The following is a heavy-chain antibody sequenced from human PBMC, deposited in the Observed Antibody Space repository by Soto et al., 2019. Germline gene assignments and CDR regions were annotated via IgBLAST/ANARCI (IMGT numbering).Heavy chain of an antibody. J-gene: IGHJ4*02. D-gene: IGHD3-3*01. Sequence: EVQLVESGGGLVQPGGSLKLSCAASGFTFSGSAMHWVRQASGKGLEWVGRIRSKANSYATAYAASVKGRFTISRDDSKNPAYLQMNSLKTEDTAVYYCTRRADYDYWSGYYSGFDYWGQGTLVTVSS. CDR3: TRRADYDYWSGYYSGFDY. CDR1: GFTFSGSA. CDR2: IRSKANSYAT. V-gene: IGHV3-73*02.